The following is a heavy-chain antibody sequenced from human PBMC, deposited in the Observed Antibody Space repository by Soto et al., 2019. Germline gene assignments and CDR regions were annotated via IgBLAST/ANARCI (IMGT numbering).Heavy chain of an antibody. J-gene: IGHJ4*02. Sequence: SGPTLVNPTQTLTLTCTFSGFSLSTSGMCVSWIRQPPGKALEWLALIDWDDDKYYSTSLKTRLTISKDTSKNQVVLTMTNMDPVDTATYYCARIGTGRVGAHYFDYWGQGTLVTVSS. CDR1: GFSLSTSGMC. CDR2: IDWDDDK. V-gene: IGHV2-70*01. D-gene: IGHD1-26*01. CDR3: ARIGTGRVGAHYFDY.